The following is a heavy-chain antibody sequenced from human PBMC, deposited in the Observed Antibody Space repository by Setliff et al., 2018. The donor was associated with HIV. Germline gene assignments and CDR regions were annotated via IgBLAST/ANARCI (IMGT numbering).Heavy chain of an antibody. J-gene: IGHJ5*02. CDR1: GYSFTSYG. CDR3: ARGTTPLGWFDP. D-gene: IGHD2-2*01. V-gene: IGHV1-18*01. Sequence: ASVKVSCKASGYSFTSYGVSWVRQAPGQGLEWMGWISAYNVNTNYAQKLQGRVTMNTDTSTSTAYMELRSLRSDDTAVYYCARGTTPLGWFDPWGQGTQVTVSS. CDR2: ISAYNVNT.